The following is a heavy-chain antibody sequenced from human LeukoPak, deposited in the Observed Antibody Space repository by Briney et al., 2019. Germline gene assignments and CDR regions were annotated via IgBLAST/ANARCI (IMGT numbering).Heavy chain of an antibody. CDR3: ARWNNLGY. CDR2: ISDSGGST. Sequence: PGGSLRLSCAASGFTFSSYWMSWVRQAPGKGLEWVSAISDSGGSTHYADFVKGRLTISRDNSKNTLYLQMNSLRAEDTAVYYCARWNNLGYWGQGTLVTVSS. J-gene: IGHJ4*02. V-gene: IGHV3-23*01. CDR1: GFTFSSYW. D-gene: IGHD1/OR15-1a*01.